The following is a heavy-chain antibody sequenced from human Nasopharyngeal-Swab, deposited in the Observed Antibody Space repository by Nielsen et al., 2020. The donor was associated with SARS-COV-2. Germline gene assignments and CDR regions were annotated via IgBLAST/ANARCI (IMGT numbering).Heavy chain of an antibody. Sequence: ESLKISCTVSGGSISTYYWNWIRQPPGKGLEWIGYVYYSGSTNYNPSLKSRVTLSVDTSKNQFSLKLSSVTAADTAVYYCARQGGEYYDSSGYYYYPLVPFDYWGQGTLVTVSS. CDR1: GGSISTYY. V-gene: IGHV4-59*08. CDR2: VYYSGST. J-gene: IGHJ4*02. CDR3: ARQGGEYYDSSGYYYYPLVPFDY. D-gene: IGHD3-22*01.